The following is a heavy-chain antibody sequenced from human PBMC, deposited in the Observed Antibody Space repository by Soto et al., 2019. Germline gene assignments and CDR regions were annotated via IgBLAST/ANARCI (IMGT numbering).Heavy chain of an antibody. J-gene: IGHJ6*02. CDR2: ISGSGGST. D-gene: IGHD3-3*02. CDR3: ATIRDASDYYYVMDV. Sequence: GGSLRLSCAASGFTFSTYAMSWVRQAPGKGLEWVSAISGSGGSTYYADSVKGRFTISRDSSKNTLFLQMNSLRAEDTAVYYCATIRDASDYYYVMDVSGQGSAVIGSS. V-gene: IGHV3-23*01. CDR1: GFTFSTYA.